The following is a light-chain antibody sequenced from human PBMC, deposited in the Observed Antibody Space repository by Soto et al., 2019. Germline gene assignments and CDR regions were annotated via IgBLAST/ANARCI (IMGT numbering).Light chain of an antibody. Sequence: EIVMTQSPATLSVSPGERVTLSCRASQSVSSKLAWFRQKPGQAPRLLIYGASNRATGIPDRFSGSGSGTDFTLTISRLEPEDFAVYYCQQYGSSGTFGQGTKVEIK. CDR1: QSVSSK. J-gene: IGKJ1*01. CDR3: QQYGSSGT. V-gene: IGKV3-20*01. CDR2: GAS.